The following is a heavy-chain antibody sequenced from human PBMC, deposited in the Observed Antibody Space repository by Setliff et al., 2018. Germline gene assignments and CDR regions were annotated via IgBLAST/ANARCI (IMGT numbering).Heavy chain of an antibody. CDR1: GYTFTSYA. J-gene: IGHJ3*02. D-gene: IGHD6-6*01. V-gene: IGHV1-3*01. CDR2: INAGNGNT. CDR3: ARDFPPLYSSSFSDAFDI. Sequence: ASVKVSCKASGYTFTSYAIHWVRQAPGQRLEWMAWINAGNGNTKYSRKFQDRVTLTRDTSTSTAYMELRSLRSDDTAVYYCARDFPPLYSSSFSDAFDIWGQGTMVTVSS.